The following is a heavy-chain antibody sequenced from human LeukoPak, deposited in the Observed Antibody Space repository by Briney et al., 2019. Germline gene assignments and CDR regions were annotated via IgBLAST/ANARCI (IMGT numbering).Heavy chain of an antibody. CDR1: GFTFRDYS. CDR3: AKDPYDGGNSGAFDY. CDR2: ISRSSRTI. V-gene: IGHV3-48*01. D-gene: IGHD4-23*01. Sequence: GGSLRLSCAASGFTFRDYSMNWVRQAPGKGLEWVAYISRSSRTIYYGDSVKGRFTISRDNVESSVFLQMNSLRGEDTAVYYCAKDPYDGGNSGAFDYWGQGTLVTVSS. J-gene: IGHJ4*02.